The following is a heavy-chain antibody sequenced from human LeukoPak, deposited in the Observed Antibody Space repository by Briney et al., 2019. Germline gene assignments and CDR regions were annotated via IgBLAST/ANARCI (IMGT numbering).Heavy chain of an antibody. V-gene: IGHV4-30-4*07. D-gene: IGHD3-16*01. Sequence: SETLSLTCTVSGGSISSGGYSWSWIRQPPGKGLEWIGYIYYSGSTYYNPSLKSRVTISVDTSKKQFSLKLSSVTTADTAVFYCARESTFTGRAFDIWGQGTMVTVSS. J-gene: IGHJ3*02. CDR1: GGSISSGGYS. CDR2: IYYSGST. CDR3: ARESTFTGRAFDI.